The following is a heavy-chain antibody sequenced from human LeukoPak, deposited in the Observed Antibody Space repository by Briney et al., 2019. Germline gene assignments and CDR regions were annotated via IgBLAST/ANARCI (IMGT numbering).Heavy chain of an antibody. Sequence: ASVKVSCKASGYTFTSYGISWVRQAPGQGLEWMGWISAYNGNTNYAQKLQGRVTMTTDTSTSTAYMELRSLRSDDTAAYYCARDLGIQLLWFGEFTDAFDIWGQGTMVTVSS. D-gene: IGHD3-10*01. CDR2: ISAYNGNT. V-gene: IGHV1-18*01. CDR3: ARDLGIQLLWFGEFTDAFDI. J-gene: IGHJ3*02. CDR1: GYTFTSYG.